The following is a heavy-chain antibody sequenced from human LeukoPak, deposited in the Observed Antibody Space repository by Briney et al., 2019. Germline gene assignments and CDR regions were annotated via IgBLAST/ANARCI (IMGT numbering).Heavy chain of an antibody. CDR3: AKIKMVRGVSTAFDY. V-gene: IGHV3-23*01. CDR1: GFTFSSYA. J-gene: IGHJ4*02. CDR2: ISGSGGST. Sequence: GGSLRLSCAASGFTFSSYAMSWVRQAPGKGLEWVSAISGSGGSTYYADSVKGRFTISRDNSKNTLYLQMHSLRAEDTAVYYCAKIKMVRGVSTAFDYWGQGTLVTVSS. D-gene: IGHD3-10*01.